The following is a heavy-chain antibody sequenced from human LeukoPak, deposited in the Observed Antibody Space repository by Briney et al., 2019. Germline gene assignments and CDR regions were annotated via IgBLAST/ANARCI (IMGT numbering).Heavy chain of an antibody. CDR3: ARVVRHYYDSSGYYQRPDDAFDI. CDR1: GFTFSSYW. CDR2: IKQDGSEK. V-gene: IGHV3-7*01. Sequence: GGSLRLSCAASGFTFSSYWMSWVRQAPGKGLEWGANIKQDGSEKYYVDSVKGRFTIYRDNAKNSLYLQMNSLRAEDTAVYYCARVVRHYYDSSGYYQRPDDAFDIWGQGTMVTVSS. J-gene: IGHJ3*02. D-gene: IGHD3-22*01.